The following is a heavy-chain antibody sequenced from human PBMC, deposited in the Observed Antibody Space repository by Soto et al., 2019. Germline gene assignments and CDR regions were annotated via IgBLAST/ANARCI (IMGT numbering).Heavy chain of an antibody. CDR3: ARHGRGVGARPLDY. J-gene: IGHJ4*02. Sequence: QITLKESGPTLVKPTQTLTLTCTFSGFSLSNARMGVSWIRQPPGKALEWLAHIFSNDEKSYSTSLKSRLTISKDTSKSQVVLTMTNMDPVDTATYYCARHGRGVGARPLDYWGQGTLVTVSS. V-gene: IGHV2-26*01. CDR2: IFSNDEK. CDR1: GFSLSNARMG. D-gene: IGHD1-26*01.